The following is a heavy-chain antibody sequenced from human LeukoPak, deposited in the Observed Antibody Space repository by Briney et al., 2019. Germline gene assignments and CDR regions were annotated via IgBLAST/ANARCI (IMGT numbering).Heavy chain of an antibody. V-gene: IGHV3-21*01. CDR2: ISSSSSYI. D-gene: IGHD1-14*01. Sequence: GGSLRPSCAASGFTFSSYSMNWVRQAPGKGLEWVSSISSSSSYIYYADSVKGRFTISRDNAKNSLYLQMNSLRAEDTAVYYCASRYMASYYFDYWGQGTLVTVSS. J-gene: IGHJ4*02. CDR1: GFTFSSYS. CDR3: ASRYMASYYFDY.